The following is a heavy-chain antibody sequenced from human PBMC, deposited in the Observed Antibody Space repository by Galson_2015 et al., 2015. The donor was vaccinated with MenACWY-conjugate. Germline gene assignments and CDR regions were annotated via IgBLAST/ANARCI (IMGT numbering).Heavy chain of an antibody. CDR3: AKEGGYYFDSSGSPPFDS. CDR2: ISGSGVAT. Sequence: SLRLSCAASAFTFSSYAMSWVRQAPGKGLEWVSAISGSGVATWYADSVKGRFTISRDNSKNTVNLQMNSLRAEDTAVYYCAKEGGYYFDSSGSPPFDSWGQGTLVTVSP. CDR1: AFTFSSYA. J-gene: IGHJ4*02. V-gene: IGHV3-23*01. D-gene: IGHD3-22*01.